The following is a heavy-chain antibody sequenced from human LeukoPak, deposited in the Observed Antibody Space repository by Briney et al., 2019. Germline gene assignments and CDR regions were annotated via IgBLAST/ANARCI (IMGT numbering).Heavy chain of an antibody. J-gene: IGHJ3*02. CDR2: IYYSGST. Sequence: PSETLSLTCTVSGGSITSYYWSWIRQPPGKGLEWIGYIYYSGSTNYNPSLKSRVTISVDTSKNQFSLKLSSVTAADTAVYYCACLTTADAFDIWGQGTMVTVSS. D-gene: IGHD3-22*01. V-gene: IGHV4-59*01. CDR3: ACLTTADAFDI. CDR1: GGSITSYY.